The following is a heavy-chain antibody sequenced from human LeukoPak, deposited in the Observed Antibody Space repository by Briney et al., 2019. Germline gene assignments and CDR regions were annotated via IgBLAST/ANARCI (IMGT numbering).Heavy chain of an antibody. CDR1: GFTFSSYS. D-gene: IGHD1-26*01. Sequence: GGSLRLSCAASGFTFSSYSMNWVRQAPGKGLEWVSSISSSSSYIYYADSVKGRFTISRDNAKNSLYLQMNSLRAEDTAVYYCARDLFATSRSGYWGQGTLVTVSS. CDR3: ARDLFATSRSGY. CDR2: ISSSSSYI. J-gene: IGHJ4*02. V-gene: IGHV3-21*01.